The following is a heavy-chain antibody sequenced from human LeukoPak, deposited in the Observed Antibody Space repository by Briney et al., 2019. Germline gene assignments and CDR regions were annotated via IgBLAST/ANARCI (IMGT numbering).Heavy chain of an antibody. J-gene: IGHJ3*02. CDR1: GFTFSSYG. V-gene: IGHV3-30*18. CDR3: AKDPYYDILTGYSQGTAFDI. CDR2: ISYDGSNK. D-gene: IGHD3-9*01. Sequence: GGSLRLSCAASGFTFSSYGMHWVRQAPGKGREWVAVISYDGSNKYYADSVKGRFTISRDNSKNTLYLQMNSLRAEDTAVYYCAKDPYYDILTGYSQGTAFDIWGQGTMVTVSS.